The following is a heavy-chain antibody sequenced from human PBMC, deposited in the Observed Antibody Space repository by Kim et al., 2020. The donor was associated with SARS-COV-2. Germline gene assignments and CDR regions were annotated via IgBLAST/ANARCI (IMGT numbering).Heavy chain of an antibody. V-gene: IGHV3-30-3*01. J-gene: IGHJ6*03. D-gene: IGHD3-3*01. Sequence: GGSLRLSCAASGFTFSSYAMHWVRQAPGKGLEWVAVISYDGSNKYYADSVKGRFTISRDNSKNTLYLQMNSLRAEDTAVYYCARETPYYDFWSGYNGYYYYYMDVWGKGTTVTVSS. CDR1: GFTFSSYA. CDR3: ARETPYYDFWSGYNGYYYYYMDV. CDR2: ISYDGSNK.